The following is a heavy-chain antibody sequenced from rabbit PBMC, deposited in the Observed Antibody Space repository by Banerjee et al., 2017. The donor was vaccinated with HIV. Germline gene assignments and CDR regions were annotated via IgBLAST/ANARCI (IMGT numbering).Heavy chain of an antibody. CDR3: ARDRYGGNGVSVHTL. Sequence: QEQLEESGGDLVKPEGSLTLTCTASGFSFSSSYDMCWVRQAPGKGLEWIACIYGGSNDRTYYASWAKGRFTISKTSXXTVTLQMTSLTAADTATYFCARDRYGGNGVSVHTLWGPGTLVTVS. J-gene: IGHJ6*01. D-gene: IGHD4-2*01. CDR1: GFSFSSSYD. V-gene: IGHV1S45*01. CDR2: IYGGSNDRT.